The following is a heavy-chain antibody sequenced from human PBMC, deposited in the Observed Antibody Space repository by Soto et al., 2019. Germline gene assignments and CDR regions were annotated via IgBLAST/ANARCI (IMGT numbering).Heavy chain of an antibody. CDR3: AGGGRSGSYYILHY. J-gene: IGHJ4*02. D-gene: IGHD3-10*01. Sequence: GASVKVSCKASGGTFSSYAISWVRQAPGQGLEWMGGIIPIFGTANYAQKFQGRVTITADESTSTAYMELSSLRSEDTAVYYCAGGGRSGSYYILHYWGQGTLVTVSS. CDR2: IIPIFGTA. V-gene: IGHV1-69*13. CDR1: GGTFSSYA.